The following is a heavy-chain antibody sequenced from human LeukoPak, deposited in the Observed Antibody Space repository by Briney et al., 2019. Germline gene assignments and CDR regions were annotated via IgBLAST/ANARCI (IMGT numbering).Heavy chain of an antibody. CDR3: AREYTGAHDAFDI. V-gene: IGHV1-69*13. D-gene: IGHD7-27*01. Sequence: SVKVSCKASGGTFSSYAISWARQAPGQGLEWMGGIIPIFGTANYAQKFQGRVTITADESTSTAYMELSSLRSEDTAVYYCAREYTGAHDAFDIWGQGTMVTVSS. J-gene: IGHJ3*02. CDR1: GGTFSSYA. CDR2: IIPIFGTA.